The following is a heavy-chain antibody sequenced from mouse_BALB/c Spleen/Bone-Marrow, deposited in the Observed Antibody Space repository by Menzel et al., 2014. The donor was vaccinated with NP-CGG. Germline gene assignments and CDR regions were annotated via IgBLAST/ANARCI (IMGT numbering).Heavy chain of an antibody. Sequence: DVQLVESGAELVKPGASVKLSCTASGFNIKDTFMHWVKQRPEQGLEWIGRIDPANGITKYDPKFQGKATITADTSSNTAYLQLSSLTSEDTAVYYCAAYYYGRGGFAYWGQGTLVTVSA. J-gene: IGHJ3*01. V-gene: IGHV14-3*02. D-gene: IGHD1-1*01. CDR1: GFNIKDTF. CDR2: IDPANGIT. CDR3: AAYYYGRGGFAY.